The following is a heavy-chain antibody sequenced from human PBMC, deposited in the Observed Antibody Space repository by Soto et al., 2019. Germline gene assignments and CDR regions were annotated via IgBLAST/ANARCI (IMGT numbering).Heavy chain of an antibody. CDR3: ARGSRIGYCSSTSYYPRGPLDAFDI. D-gene: IGHD2-2*01. V-gene: IGHV3-33*01. Sequence: GGSLRLSCAASGFTFSSYGMHWVRQAPGKGLEWVAVIWYDGSNKYYADSVKGRFTISRDNSKNTLYLQMNSLRAEDTAVYYCARGSRIGYCSSTSYYPRGPLDAFDIWGQGTMVTVSS. CDR1: GFTFSSYG. J-gene: IGHJ3*02. CDR2: IWYDGSNK.